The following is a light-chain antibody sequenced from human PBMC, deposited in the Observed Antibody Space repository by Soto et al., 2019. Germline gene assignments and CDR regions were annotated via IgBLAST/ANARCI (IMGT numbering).Light chain of an antibody. Sequence: DIHMTQSPSSLSASVGDRVTITCRASQSISSYLNWYQQKPGKAPKLLIYAASSLQSGVPSRFSGSGSGTDFTLTISSLQPEDFATYYCQQSYSTRWTFGQGTKVDIK. J-gene: IGKJ1*01. CDR2: AAS. V-gene: IGKV1-39*01. CDR1: QSISSY. CDR3: QQSYSTRWT.